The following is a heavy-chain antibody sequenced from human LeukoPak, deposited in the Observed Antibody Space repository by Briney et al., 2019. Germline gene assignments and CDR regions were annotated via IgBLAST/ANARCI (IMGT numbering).Heavy chain of an antibody. Sequence: GRSLRLSCAASGFTFSSYGMHWVRQAPGKGLEWVAVIWYDGSNKYYADSVKGRFTISRDNSKNTLYLQMNSLRAEDTAVYYCARAGPYFDILTGYFRFDYWGQGTLVTVSS. CDR1: GFTFSSYG. CDR3: ARAGPYFDILTGYFRFDY. V-gene: IGHV3-33*01. CDR2: IWYDGSNK. D-gene: IGHD3-9*01. J-gene: IGHJ4*02.